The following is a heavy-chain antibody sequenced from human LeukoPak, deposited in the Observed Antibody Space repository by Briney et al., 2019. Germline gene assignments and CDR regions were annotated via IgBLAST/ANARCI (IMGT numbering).Heavy chain of an antibody. Sequence: SETLSLTCTVSGGSISSYYWSLIRQPPGKGLEWIAYIYYSGSTNYNPSLKSRVTLSVDTSKNQFSLKLSSVTAADTAVYYCARVDYSGYDTRGWFDPWGQGTLVTVSS. J-gene: IGHJ5*02. CDR1: GGSISSYY. D-gene: IGHD5-12*01. CDR2: IYYSGST. V-gene: IGHV4-59*01. CDR3: ARVDYSGYDTRGWFDP.